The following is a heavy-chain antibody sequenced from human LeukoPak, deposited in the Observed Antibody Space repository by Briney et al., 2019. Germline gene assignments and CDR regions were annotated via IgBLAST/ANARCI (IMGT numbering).Heavy chain of an antibody. V-gene: IGHV1-69*01. CDR3: ARAPALGVPAAIIYYYYGMDV. Sequence: SVKVSCKASGGTFSSYAISWVRQAPGQGLEWMGGIIPIFGTANYAQKFQGRVTITADESTSTAYMELSSLRSEDTAVYYCARAPALGVPAAIIYYYYGMDVWGQGTTVIVSS. D-gene: IGHD2-2*01. J-gene: IGHJ6*02. CDR2: IIPIFGTA. CDR1: GGTFSSYA.